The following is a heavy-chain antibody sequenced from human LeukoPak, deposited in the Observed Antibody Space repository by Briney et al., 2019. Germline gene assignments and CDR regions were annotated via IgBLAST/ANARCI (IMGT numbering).Heavy chain of an antibody. J-gene: IGHJ3*02. CDR1: GGSINSYY. D-gene: IGHD3-22*01. Sequence: SETLSLTCTVSGGSINSYYWSWIRQPPGKGLEWIGYVYYSGRTNYNPSLKSRVTISVDTSKNQFSLKLSSVTAADTAVYYCARDKGISGYSDAFDIWGQGTMVTVSS. CDR3: ARDKGISGYSDAFDI. CDR2: VYYSGRT. V-gene: IGHV4-59*01.